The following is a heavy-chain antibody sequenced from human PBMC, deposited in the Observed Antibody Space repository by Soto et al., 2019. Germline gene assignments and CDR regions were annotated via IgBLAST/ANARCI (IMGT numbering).Heavy chain of an antibody. CDR2: MGGSGGGT. Sequence: EVQLLESGGGLVQPGGSLRLSCAASGFTFSSYAMSWVRQDPGKGLEWVSVMGGSGGGTYYADSVKGRFTISRDNSKNTLYLQMNSLRAEDTAVYFCAKDFYPHSSGWTLDYWGQGTLVTVSS. CDR1: GFTFSSYA. D-gene: IGHD6-25*01. V-gene: IGHV3-23*01. J-gene: IGHJ4*02. CDR3: AKDFYPHSSGWTLDY.